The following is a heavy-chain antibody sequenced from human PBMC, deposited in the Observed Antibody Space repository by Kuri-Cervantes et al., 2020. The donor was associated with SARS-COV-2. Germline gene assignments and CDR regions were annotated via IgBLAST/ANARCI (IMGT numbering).Heavy chain of an antibody. J-gene: IGHJ6*03. CDR3: ARGVLGVGRFLVVLAAMGADYYYYYMDV. D-gene: IGHD2-2*01. V-gene: IGHV1-8*02. CDR1: GYTFTSNS. CDR2: MNPNSGNT. Sequence: AAAKVSCKESGYTFTSNSISWGRQALGQGIEWMGWMNPNSGNTGYAQKFQGRDTMTRNASISTAYMELSSLRSEDTAVYYCARGVLGVGRFLVVLAAMGADYYYYYMDVWGKGTTVTVSS.